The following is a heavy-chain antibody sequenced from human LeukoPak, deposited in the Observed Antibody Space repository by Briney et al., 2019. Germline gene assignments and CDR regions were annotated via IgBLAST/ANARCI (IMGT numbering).Heavy chain of an antibody. CDR2: IYHSGST. V-gene: IGHV4-38-2*02. CDR1: GYSISSGYY. CDR3: ARDQDIVVVVGSFDY. D-gene: IGHD2-15*01. Sequence: SETLSLTCTVSGYSISSGYYWGWIRQPPGKGLEWIRSIYHSGSTYYNPSLKSRVTISVDTSKNQFSLKLSSVTAADTAVYYCARDQDIVVVVGSFDYWGQGTLVTVSS. J-gene: IGHJ4*02.